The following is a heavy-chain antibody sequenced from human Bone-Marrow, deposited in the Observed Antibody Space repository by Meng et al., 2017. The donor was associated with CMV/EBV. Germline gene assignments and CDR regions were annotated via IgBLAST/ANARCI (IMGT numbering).Heavy chain of an antibody. V-gene: IGHV1-8*01. J-gene: IGHJ5*02. D-gene: IGHD1-26*01. CDR3: ARVEWEVRWFDP. CDR2: MNPNSGNT. Sequence: ASVKVSCKASGYTFTSYDINWVRQATGQGLEWMGWMNPNSGNTGYAQKFQGRVTMTRNTSISTAYMELSSLRSDDTAVYYCARVEWEVRWFDPWGQGTLVTVSS. CDR1: GYTFTSYD.